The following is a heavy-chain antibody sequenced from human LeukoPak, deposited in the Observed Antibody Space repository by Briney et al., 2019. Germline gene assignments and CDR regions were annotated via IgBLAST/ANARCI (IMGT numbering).Heavy chain of an antibody. J-gene: IGHJ3*02. V-gene: IGHV4-30-2*01. D-gene: IGHD2-2*02. Sequence: PSETLSLTCTVSGGSISSGGYYWSWIRQPPGKGLEWIGYIYHSGSTYYNPSLKSRVTISVDRSKNQFSLKLSSVTAADTAVYYCARAWVVPAAIPFDIWGQGTMVTVSS. CDR2: IYHSGST. CDR3: ARAWVVPAAIPFDI. CDR1: GGSISSGGYY.